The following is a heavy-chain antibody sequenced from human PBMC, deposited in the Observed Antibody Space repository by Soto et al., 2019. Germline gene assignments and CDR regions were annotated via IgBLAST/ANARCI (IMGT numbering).Heavy chain of an antibody. Sequence: EVQLLESGGGLVQPGGSLRLSCAASGFTFSSYAMSWVRQAPGKGLEWVSAISGSGGSTYYADSVKGRFTISRDNSKNTLYLQMNSLRAEDTAVYYCAKNIVVVPAAIPPESNWFDPWGQGTLVTVSS. D-gene: IGHD2-2*01. J-gene: IGHJ5*02. CDR1: GFTFSSYA. V-gene: IGHV3-23*01. CDR3: AKNIVVVPAAIPPESNWFDP. CDR2: ISGSGGST.